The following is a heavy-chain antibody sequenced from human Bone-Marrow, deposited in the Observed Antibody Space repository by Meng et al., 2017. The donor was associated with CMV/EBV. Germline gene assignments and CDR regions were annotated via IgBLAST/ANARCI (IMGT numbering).Heavy chain of an antibody. CDR1: GYTFTSYD. J-gene: IGHJ6*02. V-gene: IGHV1-8*01. D-gene: IGHD4-11*01. Sequence: ASVKVSCKASGYTFTSYDINWVRQATGQGLEWMGWMNANSGNTGYAQKFQGRVSMTRDTSTSTAYMELSSLRAEDTAVYYCAKDRQFYDYMAEGNGDDYYYGMDVWGQGTTVPVSS. CDR3: AKDRQFYDYMAEGNGDDYYYGMDV. CDR2: MNANSGNT.